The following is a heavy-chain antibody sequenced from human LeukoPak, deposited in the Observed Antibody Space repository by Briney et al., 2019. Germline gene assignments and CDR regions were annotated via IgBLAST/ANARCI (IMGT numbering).Heavy chain of an antibody. Sequence: GGSLRLSCATSGFTFSTFEFNWVRQTPGKGLEWISYISSTGSAIYYADSVKGRFTISRDNSKNTLYLQMNSLRAEDTAVYYCAKGRTTTVRFLIDYWGQGTLVTVSS. CDR1: GFTFSTFE. J-gene: IGHJ4*02. CDR2: ISSTGSAI. CDR3: AKGRTTTVRFLIDY. V-gene: IGHV3-23*01. D-gene: IGHD4-17*01.